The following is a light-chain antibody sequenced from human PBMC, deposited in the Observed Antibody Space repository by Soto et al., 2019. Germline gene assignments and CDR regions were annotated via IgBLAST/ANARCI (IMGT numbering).Light chain of an antibody. Sequence: TVLTQYPATLSLSPGERATLSCKPSQSIGNSLGWFPQKPGQAPRLLIDDAFNRATGIPARFTGSGSGSDFTLSISSPEPEDFGVYYCRQRNNWPLTFGGGTKVEIK. CDR3: RQRNNWPLT. CDR1: QSIGNS. J-gene: IGKJ4*01. V-gene: IGKV3-11*01. CDR2: DAF.